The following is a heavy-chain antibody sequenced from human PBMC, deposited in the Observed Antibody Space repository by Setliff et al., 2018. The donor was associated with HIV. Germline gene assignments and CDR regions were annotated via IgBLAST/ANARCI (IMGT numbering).Heavy chain of an antibody. D-gene: IGHD1-26*01. Sequence: PSETLSLTCAVSGGSISSHYWSWIRQPPGKGLEWIGYIYYSGNSNYNPSLKSRVTISVDKSKNQFSLSLRSVTAADTAFYYCARASVGVTGLYAFDIWGQGTMVTVSS. V-gene: IGHV4-59*08. CDR2: IYYSGNS. J-gene: IGHJ3*02. CDR1: GGSISSHY. CDR3: ARASVGVTGLYAFDI.